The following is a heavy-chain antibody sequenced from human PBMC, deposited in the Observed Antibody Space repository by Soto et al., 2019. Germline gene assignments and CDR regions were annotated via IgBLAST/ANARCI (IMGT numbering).Heavy chain of an antibody. J-gene: IGHJ6*02. D-gene: IGHD1-7*01. CDR3: ARDPGISATLYAGDYYYYYGMDV. Sequence: GGSLRLSCAASGFTFGSDAMHWVRQAPGKGLEWVAVISYDGSNKYYADSVKGRFIISRDSSKNTLYLQMNSLRAEDTALYFCARDPGISATLYAGDYYYYYGMDVWGPGTTVTV. CDR1: GFTFGSDA. V-gene: IGHV3-30-3*01. CDR2: ISYDGSNK.